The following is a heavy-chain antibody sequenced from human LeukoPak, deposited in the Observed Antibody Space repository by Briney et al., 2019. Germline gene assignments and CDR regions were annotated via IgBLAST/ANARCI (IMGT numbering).Heavy chain of an antibody. CDR1: GYTFTGYY. CDR3: AKMSGEKYYFDY. J-gene: IGHJ4*02. Sequence: ASVKVSCKASGYTFTGYYMHWVRQAPGQGLEWMGWINPNSGGTNYAQKFQGRVTMTRDTSISTAYMELSRLRSDDTALCYCAKMSGEKYYFDYWGQGTLVTVSS. CDR2: INPNSGGT. V-gene: IGHV1-2*02. D-gene: IGHD2-15*01.